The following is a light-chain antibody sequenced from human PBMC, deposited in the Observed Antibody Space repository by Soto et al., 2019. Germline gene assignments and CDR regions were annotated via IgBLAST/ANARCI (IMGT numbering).Light chain of an antibody. CDR3: QQYNRYSRT. J-gene: IGKJ1*01. Sequence: DIQMTQSPSTLSASVGDRVTITGRASQSISSWLAWYQQKPGKAPKLLIYDASSLESGVPSRFSGSGSGTECTLTISSLQPDDFATYYCQQYNRYSRTFGQGTKVEIK. CDR1: QSISSW. CDR2: DAS. V-gene: IGKV1-5*01.